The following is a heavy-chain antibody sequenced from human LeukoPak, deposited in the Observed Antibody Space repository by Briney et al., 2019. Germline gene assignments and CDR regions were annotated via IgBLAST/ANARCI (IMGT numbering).Heavy chain of an antibody. CDR3: ARQTAMGRSGDY. CDR2: IDPSDTET. V-gene: IGHV5-51*01. CDR1: GYSFTSYW. Sequence: GESLKISCKASGYSFTSYWIGWVRQMPGKGLEWMGIIDPSDTETRYTPSFQGQVTISVDKSLTTADLQWNSLKASDTAMYYCARQTAMGRSGDYWGQGTLVTVSS. J-gene: IGHJ4*02. D-gene: IGHD5-18*01.